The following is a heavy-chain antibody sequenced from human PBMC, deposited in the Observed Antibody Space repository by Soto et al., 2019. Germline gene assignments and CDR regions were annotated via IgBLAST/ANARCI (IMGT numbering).Heavy chain of an antibody. V-gene: IGHV4-39*01. CDR1: GDSISNSRFY. D-gene: IGHD3-22*01. J-gene: IGHJ5*02. CDR3: ARDYFDTTDYTTNWFAP. Sequence: ETLSLTCGVSGDSISNSRFYWAWIRQPPGEGLEWIGSIYHTGNAYYNPSLKSRVTISVDTSKNQFSLKVTSVTAADTALYYCARDYFDTTDYTTNWFAPWGQGTLVTVSA. CDR2: IYHTGNA.